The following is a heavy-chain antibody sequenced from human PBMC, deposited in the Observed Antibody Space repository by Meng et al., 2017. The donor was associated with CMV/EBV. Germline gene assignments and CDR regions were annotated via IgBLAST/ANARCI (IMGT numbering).Heavy chain of an antibody. Sequence: GSLRLSCTVSGGSISSSSYYWGWIRQPPGKGLEWIGSIYYSGSTYYNPSLKSRVTISVDTSKNQFSLKLSSVTAADTAVYYCARDNGARPGRPYYYYYGMDVWGQGTTVTVSS. V-gene: IGHV4-39*07. J-gene: IGHJ6*02. CDR3: ARDNGARPGRPYYYYYGMDV. CDR1: GGSISSSSYY. CDR2: IYYSGST. D-gene: IGHD6-6*01.